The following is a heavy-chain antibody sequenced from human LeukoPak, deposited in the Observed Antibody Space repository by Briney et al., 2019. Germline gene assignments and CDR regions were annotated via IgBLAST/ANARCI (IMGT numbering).Heavy chain of an antibody. CDR3: VRDPSGSGFAFDS. CDR1: GFIFSNDA. CDR2: IWFDGSNK. J-gene: IGHJ4*02. V-gene: IGHV3-33*01. D-gene: IGHD1-1*01. Sequence: PGGSLRLSCAASGFIFSNDAMHWLRQAPGKGLEWVAFIWFDGSNKHYADSVKGRFTISRDNSEDTLYLQMNSLRAEDTAVYYCVRDPSGSGFAFDSWGQGALVTVSS.